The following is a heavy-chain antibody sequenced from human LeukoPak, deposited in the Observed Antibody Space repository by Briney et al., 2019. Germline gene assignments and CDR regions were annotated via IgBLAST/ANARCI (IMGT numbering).Heavy chain of an antibody. D-gene: IGHD1-14*01. Sequence: PSETLSLTCTVSGNSISSGDNYWSWIRQPAGKGLEWIGRIYTSGSTNYNPSLKSRVTISVDTSKNQFSLKLSSVTAADTAVYYCARVGRSPPVNRYMDVWGKGTTVTVSS. J-gene: IGHJ6*03. CDR2: IYTSGST. CDR1: GNSISSGDNY. V-gene: IGHV4-61*02. CDR3: ARVGRSPPVNRYMDV.